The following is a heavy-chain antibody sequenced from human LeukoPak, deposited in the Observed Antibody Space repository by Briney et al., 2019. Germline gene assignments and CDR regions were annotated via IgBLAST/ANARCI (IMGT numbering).Heavy chain of an antibody. J-gene: IGHJ3*02. D-gene: IGHD4-23*01. CDR1: GYSISSGYY. Sequence: SETLSLTCAVSGYSISSGYYWGWIRPPPGKGLEWIGSIYHSGSTYYNPSLKSRVTISVDTSKNQFSLKLSSVTAADTAVYYCASTVVTGLEAFDIWGQGTMVTVSS. CDR3: ASTVVTGLEAFDI. CDR2: IYHSGST. V-gene: IGHV4-38-2*01.